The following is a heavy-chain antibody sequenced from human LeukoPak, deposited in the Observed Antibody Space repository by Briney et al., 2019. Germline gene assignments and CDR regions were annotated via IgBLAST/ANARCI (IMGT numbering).Heavy chain of an antibody. J-gene: IGHJ4*02. CDR3: ARVAGVFQLTAAVAGTEFDY. V-gene: IGHV1-46*01. CDR1: GYTFISYY. CDR2: INPSAGST. D-gene: IGHD6-19*01. Sequence: ASVKVSCKASGYTFISYYIHWVRQAPGQGLEWMGIINPSAGSTTYAQKFQGRLTMTRDTSTSTVYMELRSLRSDDTAVYYCARVAGVFQLTAAVAGTEFDYWGQGTLVTVSS.